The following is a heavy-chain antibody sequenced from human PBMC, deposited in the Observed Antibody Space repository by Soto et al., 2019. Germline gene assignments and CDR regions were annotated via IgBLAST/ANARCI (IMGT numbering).Heavy chain of an antibody. CDR2: TYYRSRWYN. J-gene: IGHJ6*03. D-gene: IGHD6-19*01. Sequence: PSQTLSLTCVISGDSVSGNSAAWNWIRQSPSRGLEWLGRTYYRSRWYNDYAVSVRSRITVNADTSKNQFSLHLNSVTPEKKAMXXCAXXXXXQXXYMXVWDKGT. V-gene: IGHV6-1*01. CDR1: GDSVSGNSAA. CDR3: AXXXXXQXXYMXV.